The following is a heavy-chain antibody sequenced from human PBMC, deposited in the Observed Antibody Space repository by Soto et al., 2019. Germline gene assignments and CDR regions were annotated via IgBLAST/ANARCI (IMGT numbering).Heavy chain of an antibody. CDR1: GGSISTYY. CDR3: ARDFGYCSTTSCGHYYYMDV. D-gene: IGHD2-2*01. J-gene: IGHJ6*03. Sequence: QVQLQESGPGLVKPSETLSLTCTVSGGSISTYYWSWIRQPPGKEVEWIGYIYHSGNTNYNPSLQSRGTISIDTSKNQFSLRLSSVTAADTAVYYCARDFGYCSTTSCGHYYYMDVWGKGTTVTVSS. CDR2: IYHSGNT. V-gene: IGHV4-59*01.